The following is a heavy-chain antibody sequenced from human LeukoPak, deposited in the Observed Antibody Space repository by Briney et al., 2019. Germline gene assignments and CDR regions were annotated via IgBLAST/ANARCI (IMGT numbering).Heavy chain of an antibody. CDR3: TRIYSNSNYYYYYMDV. CDR1: GFTFSGSA. D-gene: IGHD4-11*01. Sequence: GGSLRLSCAASGFTFSGSAMHWVRQASGKGLEWVARIRSKANSYATAYAASVKGRFTISRDDSKNTAYLQMNSLKTEDTAVYYCTRIYSNSNYYYYYMDVWGKGTTVTVSS. CDR2: IRSKANSYAT. V-gene: IGHV3-73*01. J-gene: IGHJ6*03.